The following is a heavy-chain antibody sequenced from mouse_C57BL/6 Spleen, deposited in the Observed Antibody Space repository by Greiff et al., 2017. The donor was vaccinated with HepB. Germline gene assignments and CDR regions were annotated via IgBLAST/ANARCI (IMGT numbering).Heavy chain of an antibody. D-gene: IGHD2-4*01. V-gene: IGHV5-9-1*02. CDR1: GFTFSSYA. J-gene: IGHJ3*01. CDR2: ISSGGDYI. CDR3: TRGFDYDWFAY. Sequence: DVHLVESGEGLVKPGGSLKLSCAASGFTFSSYAMSWVRQTPEKRLEWVAYISSGGDYIYYADTVKGRFTISRDNARNTLYLKMSSLKSEDSAMYYCTRGFDYDWFAYWGQGALVAVAA.